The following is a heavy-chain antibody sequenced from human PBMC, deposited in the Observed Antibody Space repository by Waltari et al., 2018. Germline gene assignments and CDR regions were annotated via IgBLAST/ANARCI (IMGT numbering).Heavy chain of an antibody. J-gene: IGHJ3*02. V-gene: IGHV4-34*01. CDR3: ARGVQGGSKFRPVPATARAFDI. CDR2: INHSGST. CDR1: GGSFSGYY. Sequence: QVQLQQWGAGLLKPSETLSLTCAVYGGSFSGYYWSWIRQPPGKGLEWIGEINHSGSTNYNPSLKSRVTISVDTSKNQFSLKLSSVTAADTAVYYCARGVQGGSKFRPVPATARAFDIWGQGIMVTVSS. D-gene: IGHD2-2*01.